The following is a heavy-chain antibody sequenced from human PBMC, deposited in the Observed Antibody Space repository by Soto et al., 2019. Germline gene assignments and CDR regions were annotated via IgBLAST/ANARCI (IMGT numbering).Heavy chain of an antibody. CDR2: IYHSGST. Sequence: SETLSLTXAVSGGSISSGGYSWSWIRQPPGKGLEWIGYIYHSGSTYYNPSLKSRVTISVDRSKNQFSLKLSSVTAADTAVYYCASSKGRYYFDYWGQGTLVTVSS. CDR3: ASSKGRYYFDY. V-gene: IGHV4-30-2*01. J-gene: IGHJ4*02. CDR1: GGSISSGGYS.